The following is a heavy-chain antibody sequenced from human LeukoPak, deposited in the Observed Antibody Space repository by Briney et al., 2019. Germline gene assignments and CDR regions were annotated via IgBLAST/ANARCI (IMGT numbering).Heavy chain of an antibody. CDR1: GFTFSSYA. V-gene: IGHV3-48*02. CDR2: ISSSGGTI. J-gene: IGHJ4*02. Sequence: GGSLRLSCAASGFTFSSYAINWVRQPPGKGLEWISYISSSGGTIYYADSVRGRFTISRDNAKNSLYLQMNSLRDEDTAVYYCARITSRTMPVPGLGYWGQGTLVTVSS. D-gene: IGHD6-19*01. CDR3: ARITSRTMPVPGLGY.